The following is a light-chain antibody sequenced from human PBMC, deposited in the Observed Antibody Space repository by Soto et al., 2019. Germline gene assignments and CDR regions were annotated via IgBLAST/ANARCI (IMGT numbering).Light chain of an antibody. CDR2: GAS. CDR1: QSVSSY. J-gene: IGKJ5*01. CDR3: QQYNSWPPIT. Sequence: IVLTQSPGTLSLSPGERATLCCRTSQSVSSYLAWYQQKPGQAPRLLMYGASTRATGTPDRFSGSGSGTDFTLTISRLEPEDFAVYYCQQYNSWPPITFGQGTRLEIK. V-gene: IGKV3-20*01.